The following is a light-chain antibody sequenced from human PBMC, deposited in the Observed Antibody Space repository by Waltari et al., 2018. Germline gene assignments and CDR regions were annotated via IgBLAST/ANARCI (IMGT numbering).Light chain of an antibody. CDR1: QGISSY. CDR3: LQHKSYPLT. J-gene: IGKJ4*01. CDR2: AAT. Sequence: DIQMTQSPSSLSASVGDTVTITCRASQGISSYLNWFQQKPGKAPKLLIYAATTLQSGVPSRFSGSGSGTEFTLTISSLQPEEFAAYYCLQHKSYPLTFGGGTKVEIK. V-gene: IGKV1-17*01.